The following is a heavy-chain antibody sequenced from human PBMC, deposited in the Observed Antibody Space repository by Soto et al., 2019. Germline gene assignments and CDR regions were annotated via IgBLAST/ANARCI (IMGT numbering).Heavy chain of an antibody. Sequence: QVQLVESGGGVVQPGRSLRLSCAASGFTFSSYAMHWVRQAPGKGLEWVAVISYDGSNKYYADSVKGRFTISRDNSKNTLYLQMNSLRAEDTAVYYCARDSIVSSWYLLWYFDLWGRGTLVTVSS. D-gene: IGHD6-13*01. CDR2: ISYDGSNK. CDR3: ARDSIVSSWYLLWYFDL. V-gene: IGHV3-30-3*01. CDR1: GFTFSSYA. J-gene: IGHJ2*01.